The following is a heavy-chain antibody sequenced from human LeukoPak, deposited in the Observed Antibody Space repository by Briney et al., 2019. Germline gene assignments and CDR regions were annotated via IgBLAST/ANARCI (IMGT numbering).Heavy chain of an antibody. D-gene: IGHD1-1*01. V-gene: IGHV4-30-4*08. CDR2: IYYSGST. CDR1: GGSISSGDYY. J-gene: IGHJ3*02. Sequence: SETLSLTCTVSGGSISSGDYYWSWIRQPPGKGLEWIGYIYYSGSTYYNPSLKSRVTISVDTSKNQFSLKLSSVTAADTAVYYCARDTPLLKRERQYAFDIWGQGTMVTVSS. CDR3: ARDTPLLKRERQYAFDI.